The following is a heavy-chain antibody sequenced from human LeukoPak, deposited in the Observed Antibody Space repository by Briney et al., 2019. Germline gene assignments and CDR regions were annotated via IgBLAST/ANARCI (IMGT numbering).Heavy chain of an antibody. CDR2: IYYSGST. J-gene: IGHJ5*02. V-gene: IGHV4-59*01. Sequence: SETLSLTCTVSGCSISSYYWSWIRQPPGKGLEWIGYIYYSGSTNYNPSLKSRVTISIDTSKNQFSLKLSSVTAADTAVYYCVRAARYYWFDPWGQGTLVTVSS. CDR1: GCSISSYY. D-gene: IGHD1-14*01. CDR3: VRAARYYWFDP.